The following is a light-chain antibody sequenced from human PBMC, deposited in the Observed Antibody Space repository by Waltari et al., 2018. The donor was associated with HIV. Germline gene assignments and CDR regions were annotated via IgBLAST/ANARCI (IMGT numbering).Light chain of an antibody. V-gene: IGKV1-5*03. CDR2: RTS. CDR1: QRLDNW. J-gene: IGKJ2*01. CDR3: QQYSTHYA. Sequence: DIQMTQSPSNLSASVGDTVVITCRASQRLDNWLAWYQQKPGRAPRLLVSRTSLLESGVSSRFRGSGSGTEFTLTIRSLQPDDIGTYYCQQYSTHYAFGQGTRVE.